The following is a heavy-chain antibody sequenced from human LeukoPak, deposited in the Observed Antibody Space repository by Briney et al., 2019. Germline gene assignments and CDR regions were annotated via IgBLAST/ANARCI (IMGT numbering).Heavy chain of an antibody. J-gene: IGHJ4*02. CDR3: ARTLADYGSGSYFPSYFDY. CDR2: IYYSGST. CDR1: GVSISSSNSY. D-gene: IGHD3-10*01. Sequence: SETLSLTCTVSGVSISSSNSYWGWIRQPPGKGLEWIGSIYYSGSTYYNPSLKSRVTISVDTSKNQFSLKLSSVTAADTAVYYCARTLADYGSGSYFPSYFDYWGQGTLVTVSS. V-gene: IGHV4-39*01.